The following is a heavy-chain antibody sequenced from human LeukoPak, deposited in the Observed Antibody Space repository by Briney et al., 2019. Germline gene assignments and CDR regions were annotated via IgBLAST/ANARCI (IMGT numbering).Heavy chain of an antibody. D-gene: IGHD1-1*01. CDR1: GGSISSSKYY. CDR3: ATGTGHYYYYYYMDV. CDR2: IYYSGST. Sequence: SETLSLTCTVSGGSISSSKYYWGWIRQPPGKGLEWIGSIYYSGSTYYNPFLKSRVTISVDTSKNQFSLKLSSVTAADTAIYYCATGTGHYYYYYYMDVWGKGTTVTVSS. V-gene: IGHV4-39*01. J-gene: IGHJ6*03.